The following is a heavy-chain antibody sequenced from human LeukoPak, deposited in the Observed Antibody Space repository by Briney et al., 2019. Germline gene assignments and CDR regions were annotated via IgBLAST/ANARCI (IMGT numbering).Heavy chain of an antibody. D-gene: IGHD3-10*01. CDR1: GYTFTAYY. Sequence: ASVKVSFKASGYTFTAYYMHWVRQAPGQGLEWMGWINPSSGGTNYAQKFQGRVIMTRDTSISTAHMELSRLRSDDTAVYYCASPSNYGSGSQLNYWGQGTLVTVSS. CDR3: ASPSNYGSGSQLNY. CDR2: INPSSGGT. V-gene: IGHV1-2*02. J-gene: IGHJ4*02.